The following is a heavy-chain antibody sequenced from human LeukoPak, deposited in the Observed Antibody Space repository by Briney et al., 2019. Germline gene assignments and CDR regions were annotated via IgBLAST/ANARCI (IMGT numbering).Heavy chain of an antibody. CDR1: GYSFTSYW. CDR3: ARLLTYSSSWYFDY. J-gene: IGHJ4*02. V-gene: IGHV5-51*01. Sequence: GESLKISCEGSGYSFTSYWIGWVRQMPGKGLEWMGIISPGDSDTGYSPSFQGQVTISADKSISTAYLQWSSLKASDTAMYYCARLLTYSSSWYFDYWGQGTLVTVSS. D-gene: IGHD6-13*01. CDR2: ISPGDSDT.